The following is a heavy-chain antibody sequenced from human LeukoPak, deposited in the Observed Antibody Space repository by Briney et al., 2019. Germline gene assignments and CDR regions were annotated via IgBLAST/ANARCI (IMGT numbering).Heavy chain of an antibody. Sequence: PPETLSLTCAVYGGSFSGYYWSWIRQPPGKGLEWIGEINHSGSTNYNPSLKSRVTISVDTSKNQFSLKLSSVTAADTAVYYCARGPATNFWSGYSSGVNWFDPWGQGTLVTVSS. J-gene: IGHJ5*02. CDR2: INHSGST. D-gene: IGHD3-3*01. V-gene: IGHV4-34*01. CDR1: GGSFSGYY. CDR3: ARGPATNFWSGYSSGVNWFDP.